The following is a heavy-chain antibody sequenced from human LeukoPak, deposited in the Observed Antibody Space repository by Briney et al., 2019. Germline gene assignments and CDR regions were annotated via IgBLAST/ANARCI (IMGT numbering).Heavy chain of an antibody. V-gene: IGHV4-4*07. J-gene: IGHJ3*02. Sequence: SETLSLTCTVSGGSISSYYWSWIRQPAGKGLEWIGRIYTSGSTNYNPSLKSRVTMSVGTSKNQFSLKLSSVTAADTAVYYCARAAYYDILTGHDAFDIWGQGTMVTVSS. CDR1: GGSISSYY. D-gene: IGHD3-9*01. CDR3: ARAAYYDILTGHDAFDI. CDR2: IYTSGST.